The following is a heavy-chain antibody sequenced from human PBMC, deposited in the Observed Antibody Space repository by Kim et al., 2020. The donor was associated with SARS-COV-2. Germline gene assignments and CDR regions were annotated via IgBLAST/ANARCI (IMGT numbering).Heavy chain of an antibody. CDR1: GLTVSGNY. CDR2: IYSNGST. CDR3: ARERSGYYFDY. V-gene: IGHV3-66*01. J-gene: IGHJ4*02. Sequence: GGSLRLSCAASGLTVSGNYMRWVRQAPEKGLECVSVIYSNGSTNYAASVKGRFTISSDNSKNMLYLQMNSMRAEDTAVYYCARERSGYYFDYCCQGTLV. D-gene: IGHD3-10*01.